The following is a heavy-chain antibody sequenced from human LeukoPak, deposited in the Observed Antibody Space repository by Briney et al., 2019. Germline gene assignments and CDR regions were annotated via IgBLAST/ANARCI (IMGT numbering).Heavy chain of an antibody. CDR1: GFTFSSYA. CDR2: ISYDGSNK. J-gene: IGHJ4*02. CDR3: ARGPHSSGWLPFDY. D-gene: IGHD6-19*01. V-gene: IGHV3-30*04. Sequence: GGSLRLSCAASGFTFSSYAMHWVRQAPGKGLEWVAVISYDGSNKYYADSVKGRFTISRDNSKNTLYLQMNSLRAEDTAVYYCARGPHSSGWLPFDYWGQGTLVTVSS.